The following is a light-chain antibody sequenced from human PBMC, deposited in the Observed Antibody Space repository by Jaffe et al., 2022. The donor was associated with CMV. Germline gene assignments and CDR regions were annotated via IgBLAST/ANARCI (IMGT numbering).Light chain of an antibody. CDR3: AAWDESPNGPV. J-gene: IGLJ3*02. CDR1: SSNIGSNT. V-gene: IGLV1-44*01. Sequence: QSVLTQPPSASGTPGQRVTISCSGSSSNIGSNTVSWYQQLPGTAPKLLIYSNNQRPSGVPDRFSGSKSGTSASLAISGLQSEDEADYYCAAWDESPNGPVIGGGTKLTVL. CDR2: SNN.